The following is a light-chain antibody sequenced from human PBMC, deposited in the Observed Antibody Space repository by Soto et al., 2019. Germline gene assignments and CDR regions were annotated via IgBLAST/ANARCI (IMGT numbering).Light chain of an antibody. J-gene: IGKJ1*01. CDR2: IAS. V-gene: IGKV3-20*01. CDR1: QSVNSDY. Sequence: EIVLTQSPGTLSLFPGERATLSCRATQSVNSDYLAWYQQKPGQAPRLLIYIASRRATGIPDRFSGSGSGTDFTLTISRLEPEDFAVYYGQQYGTSPWTFGQGTKVEIK. CDR3: QQYGTSPWT.